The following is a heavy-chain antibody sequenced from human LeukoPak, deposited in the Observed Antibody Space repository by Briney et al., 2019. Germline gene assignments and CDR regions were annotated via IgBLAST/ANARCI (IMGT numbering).Heavy chain of an antibody. CDR3: ARVRGSGSLEY. J-gene: IGHJ4*02. Sequence: ASVKVSCKASGYTFTGYYMHWVRQAPGQGLEWMGWINPNSGGTNYAQKFQGRVTMTEDTSTDTAYMELSSLRSEDTAVYYCARVRGSGSLEYWGQGTLVTVSS. CDR1: GYTFTGYY. D-gene: IGHD3-10*01. CDR2: INPNSGGT. V-gene: IGHV1-2*02.